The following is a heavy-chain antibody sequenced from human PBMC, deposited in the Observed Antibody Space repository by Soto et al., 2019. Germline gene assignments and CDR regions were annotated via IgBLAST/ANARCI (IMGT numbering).Heavy chain of an antibody. D-gene: IGHD1-20*01. CDR3: AREADNWYPGFWFDP. CDR2: IIPIFGTA. Sequence: QVQLVQSGAEVKKPGSSVKVSCKASGGTFSSYAISWVRQAPGQGLEWMGGIIPIFGTANYAQKFQGRVTMXXDXSMXTAYMDLSSLRSEDTAVYCCAREADNWYPGFWFDPWGQGTLVTVSS. V-gene: IGHV1-69*12. CDR1: GGTFSSYA. J-gene: IGHJ5*02.